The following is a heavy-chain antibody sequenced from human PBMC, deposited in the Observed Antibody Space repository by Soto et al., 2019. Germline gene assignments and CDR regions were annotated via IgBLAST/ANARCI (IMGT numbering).Heavy chain of an antibody. Sequence: GGSLRLSCAASGFTFSNAWMNWVRQAPGKGLEWVGRIKSKTDGGTTDYAAPVKGRFTISRDDSKNTLYMQMNSLKTEDTAVSYCITDASLEFRYYDDSSASRWFDIWGQGTMVTVSS. J-gene: IGHJ3*02. D-gene: IGHD3-22*01. CDR3: ITDASLEFRYYDDSSASRWFDI. CDR2: IKSKTDGGTT. V-gene: IGHV3-15*07. CDR1: GFTFSNAW.